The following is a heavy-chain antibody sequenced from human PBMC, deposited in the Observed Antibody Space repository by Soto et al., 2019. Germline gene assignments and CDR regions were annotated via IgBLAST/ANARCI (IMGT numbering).Heavy chain of an antibody. D-gene: IGHD5-18*01. CDR1: GGTFSSYA. J-gene: IGHJ3*02. CDR3: ARGDELYGYGYENAFDI. V-gene: IGHV1-69*13. CDR2: IIPIFGTA. Sequence: SVKVSCKASGGTFSSYAISWVRQAPGQGLEWMGGIIPIFGTANYAQKFQGRVTITADESTSTAYMELSSLRSEDTAVYYCARGDELYGYGYENAFDIGGQGKMVTFSS.